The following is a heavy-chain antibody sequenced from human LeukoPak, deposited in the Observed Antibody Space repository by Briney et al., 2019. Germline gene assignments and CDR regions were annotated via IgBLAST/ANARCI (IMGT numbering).Heavy chain of an antibody. CDR2: FDPEDGET. Sequence: ASVKVSCKVSGYTLTELSMHWVRQAPGKGLEWMGGFDPEDGETIYAQKFQGRVTMTEDTSTDTAYMELSSLRSEGTAVYYCATRYAGGWDYYDSSGTFDYWGQGTLVTVSS. J-gene: IGHJ4*02. D-gene: IGHD3-22*01. CDR1: GYTLTELS. CDR3: ATRYAGGWDYYDSSGTFDY. V-gene: IGHV1-24*01.